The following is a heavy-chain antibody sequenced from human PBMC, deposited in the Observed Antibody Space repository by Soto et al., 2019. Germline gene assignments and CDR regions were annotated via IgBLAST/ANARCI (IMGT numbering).Heavy chain of an antibody. CDR2: IRSKAYGGTT. CDR1: GFTFGDYA. D-gene: IGHD2-15*01. V-gene: IGHV3-49*04. CDR3: TSGGSDRSAKYYYYYYGMDV. J-gene: IGHJ6*02. Sequence: GGSLRLSCTASGFTFGDYAMSWVRQAPGKGLEWVGFIRSKAYGGTTEYAASVKGRFTISRDDSKSIAYLQMNSLKTEDTAVYYCTSGGSDRSAKYYYYYYGMDVWGQGTTVTVS.